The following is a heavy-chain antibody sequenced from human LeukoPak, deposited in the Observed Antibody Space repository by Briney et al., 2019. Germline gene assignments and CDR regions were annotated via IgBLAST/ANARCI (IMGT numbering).Heavy chain of an antibody. Sequence: SETLSLTRTVSGVSISSTSHYWDWIRQPPGKGPEWIGNVYFTDSPYYSPSLNRRVTISVDRSNNQFSLKLSSVTAADTAVYYCARGLGDFWSGDTLRYYSRYYYYGMDVWGQGTTVTVSS. D-gene: IGHD3-3*01. CDR3: ARGLGDFWSGDTLRYYSRYYYYGMDV. V-gene: IGHV4-39*01. CDR2: VYFTDSP. J-gene: IGHJ6*02. CDR1: GVSISSTSHY.